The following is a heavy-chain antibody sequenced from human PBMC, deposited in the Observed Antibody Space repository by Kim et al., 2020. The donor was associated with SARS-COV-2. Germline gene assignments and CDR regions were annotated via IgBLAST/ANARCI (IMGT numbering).Heavy chain of an antibody. J-gene: IGHJ4*02. D-gene: IGHD3-3*01. Sequence: SLKSRVTIAVDTGKNQFSLKLSSVTAADTAVYYCARGRITIFGVVTEFDYWGQGTLVTVSS. CDR3: ARGRITIFGVVTEFDY. V-gene: IGHV4-31*02.